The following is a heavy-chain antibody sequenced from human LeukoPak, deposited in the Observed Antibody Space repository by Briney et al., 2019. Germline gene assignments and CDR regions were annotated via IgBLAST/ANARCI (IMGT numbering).Heavy chain of an antibody. V-gene: IGHV3-11*01. D-gene: IGHD4-23*01. J-gene: IGHJ4*01. CDR2: ISGMGHDI. CDR1: GLSFSDSY. Sequence: GGSLRLSCVVSGLSFSDSYMTWIRQTPGMGLESLAYISGMGHDIYYADSVKGRFTISRDNAKNSLYLQMNSLRPEDTALYYCSAGPRSLPYWGPGTLVTVSS. CDR3: SAGPRSLPY.